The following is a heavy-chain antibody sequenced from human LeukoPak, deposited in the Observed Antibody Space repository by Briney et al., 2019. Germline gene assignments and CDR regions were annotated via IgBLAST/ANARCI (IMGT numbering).Heavy chain of an antibody. CDR2: INSDGSST. CDR1: GFTFSSYW. CDR3: ARATVTTFLDAFDI. Sequence: GGSLRLSCAASGFTFSSYWMHWVRQAPGKGLVWVSRINSDGSSTSYADSVKGRFTISRDNAKNTLYLQMNSLRAEDTAVYYCARATVTTFLDAFDIWGQGTMVTVSS. J-gene: IGHJ3*02. V-gene: IGHV3-74*01. D-gene: IGHD4-17*01.